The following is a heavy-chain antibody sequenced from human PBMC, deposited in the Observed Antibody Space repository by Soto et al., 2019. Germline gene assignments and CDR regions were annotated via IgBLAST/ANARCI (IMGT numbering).Heavy chain of an antibody. D-gene: IGHD2-2*01. J-gene: IGHJ4*02. V-gene: IGHV1-46*01. CDR2: INPSGGST. Sequence: ASVKVSCKASGYTFTSYYMHWVRQAPGQGLEWMGIINPSGGSTSYAQKFQGRVTMTRDTSTSPVYMELSSLRSEDTAVYYCARKTIYCSSTSCYFYFDYGGQGTLVTV. CDR3: ARKTIYCSSTSCYFYFDY. CDR1: GYTFTSYY.